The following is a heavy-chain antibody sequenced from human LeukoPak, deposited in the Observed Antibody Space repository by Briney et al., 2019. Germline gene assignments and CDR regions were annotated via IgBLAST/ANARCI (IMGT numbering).Heavy chain of an antibody. CDR3: ARDASLQTGAFDV. CDR1: GGSISRSDW. Sequence: SETLSLTCAVSGGSISRSDWWSWVRQSPGKGLEWIGEIFHSGSTKYNPSLKSRVAISVDKSKNQFSLNLTSVTAADTAMYYCARDASLQTGAFDVWGQGTMVTVSS. V-gene: IGHV4-4*02. D-gene: IGHD5-24*01. J-gene: IGHJ3*01. CDR2: IFHSGST.